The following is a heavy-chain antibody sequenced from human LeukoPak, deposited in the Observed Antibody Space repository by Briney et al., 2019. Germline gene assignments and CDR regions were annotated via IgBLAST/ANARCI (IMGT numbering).Heavy chain of an antibody. D-gene: IGHD3-22*01. V-gene: IGHV3-7*01. CDR2: IKQDGSEK. J-gene: IGHJ5*02. CDR1: GFTFSSYW. Sequence: GSLRLSCAASGFTFSSYWMSWVRQAPGKGLEWVANIKQDGSEKYYVDSVKGRFTISRDNAKNSLYLQMNSLRAEDTAVYYCARHYDSSGYSNWFDPWGQGTLVTVSS. CDR3: ARHYDSSGYSNWFDP.